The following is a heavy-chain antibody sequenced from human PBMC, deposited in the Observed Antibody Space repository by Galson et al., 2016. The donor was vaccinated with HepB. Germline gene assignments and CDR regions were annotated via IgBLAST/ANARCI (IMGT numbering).Heavy chain of an antibody. Sequence: SLRLSCAASGFTFSNYAMTWVRLAPGKGLEWVSGISGSGANTHYANAVKGRFTISRDNSNHTLYLQVNSLRAEDTALYFCARYSNSWAPFDYWGQGRLVTVSS. CDR2: ISGSGANT. V-gene: IGHV3-23*01. CDR1: GFTFSNYA. CDR3: ARYSNSWAPFDY. D-gene: IGHD6-13*01. J-gene: IGHJ4*02.